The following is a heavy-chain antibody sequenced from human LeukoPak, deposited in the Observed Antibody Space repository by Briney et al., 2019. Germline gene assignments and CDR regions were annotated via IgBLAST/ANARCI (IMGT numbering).Heavy chain of an antibody. D-gene: IGHD2-15*01. CDR2: ITISGTYI. CDR1: GFILSDYN. V-gene: IGHV3-21*01. Sequence: GGSLRLSCAASGFILSDYNMNWVRQAPGKGLEWVSFITISGTYITYADSVKGRFTISRDNAKSSLYLQMNSLRAEDTAVYYRARDLSATARAYDYWGQGTLVTVSS. CDR3: ARDLSATARAYDY. J-gene: IGHJ4*02.